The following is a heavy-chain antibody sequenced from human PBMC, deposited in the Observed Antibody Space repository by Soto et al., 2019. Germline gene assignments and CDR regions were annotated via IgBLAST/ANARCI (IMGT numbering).Heavy chain of an antibody. D-gene: IGHD1-7*01. V-gene: IGHV3-9*01. CDR2: ISWNSGSI. CDR3: AKEATGTTGWFDP. CDR1: GFTFDDYA. Sequence: ESGGGLVQPGRSLRLSCAASGFTFDDYAMHWVRQAPGKGLEWVSGISWNSGSIGYADSVKGRFTISRDNAKNSLYLQMNSLRAEDTALYYCAKEATGTTGWFDPWGQGTLVTVSS. J-gene: IGHJ5*02.